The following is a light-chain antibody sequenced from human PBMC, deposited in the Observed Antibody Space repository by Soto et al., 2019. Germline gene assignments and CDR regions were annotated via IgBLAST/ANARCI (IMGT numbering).Light chain of an antibody. CDR1: QSVSNNY. Sequence: EIVLTQSPGTLSLSPGERATLSCSASQSVSNNYLAWYQQKPGQAPRLLIYGASNRATGIPDRFSGSGSGTDFTLTISRLEPEDFAVYYCQQYGNSPQTFGQGTKVDIK. CDR2: GAS. CDR3: QQYGNSPQT. V-gene: IGKV3-20*01. J-gene: IGKJ1*01.